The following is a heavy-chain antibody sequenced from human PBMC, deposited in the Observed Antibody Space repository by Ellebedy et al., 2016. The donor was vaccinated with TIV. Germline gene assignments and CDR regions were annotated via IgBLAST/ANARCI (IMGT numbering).Heavy chain of an antibody. Sequence: PGGSLRLSCAASGFIFNRYGIQWVRQAPGKGLEWIGVIASDGGATVYADFVRCRFTLSRDNSRNTVYLQMNSLSPDDTAVYYCTREARWGNWYFDLWGRGTLVAVST. D-gene: IGHD4-23*01. CDR3: TREARWGNWYFDL. CDR2: IASDGGAT. J-gene: IGHJ2*01. V-gene: IGHV3-30*03. CDR1: GFIFNRYG.